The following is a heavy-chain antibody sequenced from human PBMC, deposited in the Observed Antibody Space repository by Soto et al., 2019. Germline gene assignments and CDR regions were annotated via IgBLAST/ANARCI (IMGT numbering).Heavy chain of an antibody. V-gene: IGHV6-1*01. D-gene: IGHD3-22*01. CDR2: TYYRSKWYN. CDR1: GDSVSSNIAA. Sequence: SQTLSLTCAISGDSVSSNIAAWNWFRQSPSRGLEWLGRTYYRSKWYNDYAVSVKSRITINPDTSKNQFSLQLNSVTPEDTAVYYCARGDYYDTSGPFSDAFDIWGQGTMVTVSS. CDR3: ARGDYYDTSGPFSDAFDI. J-gene: IGHJ3*02.